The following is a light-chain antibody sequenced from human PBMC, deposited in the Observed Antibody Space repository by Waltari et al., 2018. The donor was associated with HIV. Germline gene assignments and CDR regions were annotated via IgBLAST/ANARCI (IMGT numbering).Light chain of an antibody. CDR1: SSDVGGYKY. V-gene: IGLV2-8*01. Sequence: QSALTQPPSASGSPGQSVTISCTGTSSDVGGYKYVSWYQQHPGKAPKLMIYDVSRRPSGFPERFSGSKSVNTASLTVSGLQAEDEADYCCSSYAGSNKWVVFGGGTKLTVL. J-gene: IGLJ2*01. CDR3: SSYAGSNKWVV. CDR2: DVS.